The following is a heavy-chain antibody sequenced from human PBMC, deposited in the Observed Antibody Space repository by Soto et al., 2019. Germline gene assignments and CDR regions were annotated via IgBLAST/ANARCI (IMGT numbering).Heavy chain of an antibody. CDR3: AREGVVGVAGTGRFDP. CDR1: GGTFSSYA. CDR2: IIPIFGTA. Sequence: SVQVSCKASGGTFSSYAISWVRQAPGQGLEWMGGIIPIFGTANYAQKFQGRVTITADESTSTAYMELSSLRSEDTAVYYCAREGVVGVAGTGRFDPWGQGTLVIVSS. V-gene: IGHV1-69*13. D-gene: IGHD6-19*01. J-gene: IGHJ5*02.